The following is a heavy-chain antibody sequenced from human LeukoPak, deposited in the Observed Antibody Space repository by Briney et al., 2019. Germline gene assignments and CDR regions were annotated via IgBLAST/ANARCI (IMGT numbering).Heavy chain of an antibody. CDR1: GFSFRSFW. D-gene: IGHD3-10*01. CDR3: ARVLWFGGIYYFDY. J-gene: IGHJ4*02. CDR2: IKEDGSDK. V-gene: IGHV3-7*04. Sequence: GGSLRLSCAASGFSFRSFWMSWVRQAPGKGLEWVASIKEDGSDKYYVESVKGRFTISRENARNSLYLQMNSLRAEDTAVYYCARVLWFGGIYYFDYWGQGTLVTVSS.